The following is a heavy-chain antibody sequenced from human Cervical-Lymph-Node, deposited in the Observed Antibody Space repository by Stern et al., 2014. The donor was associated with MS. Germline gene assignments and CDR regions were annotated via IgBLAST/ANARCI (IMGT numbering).Heavy chain of an antibody. CDR2: IYTRGST. CDR3: AREPQSIAVAGYYYYGMDV. CDR1: GGSISSGSYY. Sequence: QVQLQESGPGLVKPSQTLSLTCTVSGGSISSGSYYWSWIRQPAGKGLEWIGRIYTRGSTNYTPSLKSRVTISVDTSKNQFSLKRSSGTAADTAVYYCAREPQSIAVAGYYYYGMDVWGQGTTVTVSS. J-gene: IGHJ6*02. D-gene: IGHD6-19*01. V-gene: IGHV4-61*02.